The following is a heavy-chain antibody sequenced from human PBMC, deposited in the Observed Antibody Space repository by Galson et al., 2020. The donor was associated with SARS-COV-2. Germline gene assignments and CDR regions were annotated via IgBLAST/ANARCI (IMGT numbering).Heavy chain of an antibody. Sequence: GGSLRLSCRTSGFTFSYYEMNWVRQAPGKGLEWVSYISGSVSTIYYADSVKGRFTISRDNAENSLFLQMNSLRVEDTAVYFCARGGRTRNDYWGQGTLVTVSS. CDR3: ARGGRTRNDY. D-gene: IGHD1-1*01. V-gene: IGHV3-48*03. CDR2: ISGSVSTI. CDR1: GFTFSYYE. J-gene: IGHJ4*02.